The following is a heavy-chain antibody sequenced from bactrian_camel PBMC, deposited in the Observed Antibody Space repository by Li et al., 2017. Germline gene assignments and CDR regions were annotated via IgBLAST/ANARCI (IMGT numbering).Heavy chain of an antibody. J-gene: IGHJ6*01. CDR2: ISGGGTTT. V-gene: IGHV3S14*01. D-gene: IGHD8*01. CDR1: GTGTSSRANA. Sequence: QVQLVESGGGSVQAGGNLTLSCVASGTGTSSRANAMAWFRQAPGKGLEWVSTISGGGTTTRYADSVKGRFIISTDNANNKIYLEMNSLKPENTAVYYCVRPWSYTGGDFAYWGQGTQVTVS. CDR3: VRPWSYTGGDFAY.